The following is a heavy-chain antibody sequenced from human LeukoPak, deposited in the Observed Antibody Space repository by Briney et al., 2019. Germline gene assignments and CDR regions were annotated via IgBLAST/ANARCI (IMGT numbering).Heavy chain of an antibody. Sequence: ASVTVSFKASGYTFTIYGISWVRQAPGQGLGWVGWISAYNGNTNYAQKLQGRVTMTTDTSTSTAYMELRSLRSDDTAVYYCARALYYDILTGYYMYWGQGTLVTVSS. CDR2: ISAYNGNT. J-gene: IGHJ4*02. V-gene: IGHV1-18*01. CDR3: ARALYYDILTGYYMY. CDR1: GYTFTIYG. D-gene: IGHD3-9*01.